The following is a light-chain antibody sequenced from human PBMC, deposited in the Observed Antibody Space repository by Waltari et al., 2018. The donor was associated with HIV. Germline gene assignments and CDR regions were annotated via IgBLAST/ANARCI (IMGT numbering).Light chain of an antibody. CDR1: KLGDKY. CDR2: EET. V-gene: IGLV3-1*01. Sequence: SFELTQPPSVSVSPGQTASITCSGDKLGDKYSCWYQQKPGQTPVLVIYEETKRPSGIPERCSASNSGQTATLTISGTQAMDEADYYCQTWDSTTVVFGGGTKLTVL. J-gene: IGLJ2*01. CDR3: QTWDSTTVV.